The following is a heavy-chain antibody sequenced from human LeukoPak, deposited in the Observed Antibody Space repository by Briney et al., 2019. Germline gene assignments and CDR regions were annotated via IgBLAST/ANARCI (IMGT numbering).Heavy chain of an antibody. Sequence: GGSLRLSCAASGFTFSSYGMHWVRQAPGKGLEWVAVISYDGSNKYYADSVKGRFTISRDNSKNTLYLQMNSLRAEDTAVYYCAKDTHGGVDYWGQGTLVTVSS. CDR1: GFTFSSYG. J-gene: IGHJ4*02. D-gene: IGHD4-23*01. CDR3: AKDTHGGVDY. CDR2: ISYDGSNK. V-gene: IGHV3-30*18.